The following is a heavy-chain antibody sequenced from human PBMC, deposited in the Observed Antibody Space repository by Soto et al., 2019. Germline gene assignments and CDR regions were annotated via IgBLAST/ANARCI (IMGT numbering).Heavy chain of an antibody. CDR2: INAANGDT. V-gene: IGHV1-3*01. Sequence: ASVKFSCKASGYTFTSYGIHWVRQAPGQRLEWMGWINAANGDTKYSPKFQGRVTITRDTSASTAYMELSSLRSEDTAVYYCVRRHVSATGIDWFDPWGKGTLVTVSS. CDR1: GYTFTSYG. D-gene: IGHD6-13*01. J-gene: IGHJ5*02. CDR3: VRRHVSATGIDWFDP.